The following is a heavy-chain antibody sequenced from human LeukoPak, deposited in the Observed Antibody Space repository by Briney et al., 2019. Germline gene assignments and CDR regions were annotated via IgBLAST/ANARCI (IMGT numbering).Heavy chain of an antibody. J-gene: IGHJ3*02. CDR1: GFTFSSYA. D-gene: IGHD3-22*01. V-gene: IGHV3-23*01. Sequence: GGSLRLSCAASGFTFSSYAMSWVRQAPGKGLEWVSAISGSGGSTYYADSVKGRFTISRDNSKNTLYLQMNSLRAEDTAVYYCAREISRPSYYYDSSGYYSLDAFDIWGQGTMVTVSS. CDR3: AREISRPSYYYDSSGYYSLDAFDI. CDR2: ISGSGGST.